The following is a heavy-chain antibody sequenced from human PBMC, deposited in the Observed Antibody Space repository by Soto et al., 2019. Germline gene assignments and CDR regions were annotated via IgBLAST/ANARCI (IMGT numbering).Heavy chain of an antibody. CDR2: INNDGSRT. D-gene: IGHD4-17*01. J-gene: IGHJ4*02. V-gene: IGHV3-74*01. CDR3: ARRLGGDLDY. CDR1: GFTFSGSW. Sequence: EVQLVESGGGLVQPGGSLRLSCAASGFTFSGSWMHWVRQAPGKGLVWVSRINNDGSRTTYADSVKGRFTISRDNAKNTLYLQMDSLRDEDTAVYNCARRLGGDLDYWGQGTLVTVSS.